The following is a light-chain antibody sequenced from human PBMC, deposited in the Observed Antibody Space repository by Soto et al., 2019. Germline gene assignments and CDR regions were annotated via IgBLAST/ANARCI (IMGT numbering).Light chain of an antibody. J-gene: IGLJ1*01. CDR2: DVT. Sequence: QSALTQPASVSGSPGQSITISCTGTSSDVGGWNYVSWYQQHPVKAPKLMIYDVTNRPSGVSDRFSGSKSGNTASLTISGLQAEDEADYYCSSYTSSSTPYVFGTGTKVTVL. CDR1: SSDVGGWNY. CDR3: SSYTSSSTPYV. V-gene: IGLV2-14*01.